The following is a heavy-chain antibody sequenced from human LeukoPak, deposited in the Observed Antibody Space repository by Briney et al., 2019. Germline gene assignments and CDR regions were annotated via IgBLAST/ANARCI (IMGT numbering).Heavy chain of an antibody. CDR3: ARDPQQGLAILHAFNI. CDR2: ISSSSTI. J-gene: IGHJ3*02. CDR1: GFTFSSYT. V-gene: IGHV3-48*01. Sequence: GGSLRLSCAASGFTFSSYTMNWVRQAPGKGLEWVSKISSSSTIYYADSVKGRFTISRDNAKNSLYLQMNSLRAEDTAVYYFARDPQQGLAILHAFNIGGQGTMVTVSS. D-gene: IGHD3-16*01.